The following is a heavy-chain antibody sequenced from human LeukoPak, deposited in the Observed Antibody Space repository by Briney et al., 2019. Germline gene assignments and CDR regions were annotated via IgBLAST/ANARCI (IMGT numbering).Heavy chain of an antibody. Sequence: GGSLRLSCAASGFTFSSYWMSWVRQAPGKGLEWVANIKQDGSEKYYVDSVKGRFTFSRDNAKNSLYLQMNSLRAEDTAVYYCARDQRKSRIAAAGNDPDGYWGQGTLVTVSS. V-gene: IGHV3-7*01. CDR1: GFTFSSYW. CDR2: IKQDGSEK. CDR3: ARDQRKSRIAAAGNDPDGY. J-gene: IGHJ4*02. D-gene: IGHD6-13*01.